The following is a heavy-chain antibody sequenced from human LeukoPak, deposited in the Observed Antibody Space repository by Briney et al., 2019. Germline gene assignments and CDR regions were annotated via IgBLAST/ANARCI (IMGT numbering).Heavy chain of an antibody. V-gene: IGHV3-33*08. CDR3: ARDGEMATSIDY. J-gene: IGHJ4*02. Sequence: GGSLRLSCAASGFTFNNYAMSWVRQAPGKGLEWVAVIRYDGSNKYYADSVKGRFTISRDNSKNTLYLQMNSLRAEDTAVYYCARDGEMATSIDYWGQGTLVTVSS. CDR1: GFTFNNYA. CDR2: IRYDGSNK. D-gene: IGHD5-24*01.